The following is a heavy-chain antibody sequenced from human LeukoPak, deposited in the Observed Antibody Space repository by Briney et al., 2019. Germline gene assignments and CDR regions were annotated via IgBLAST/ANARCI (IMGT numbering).Heavy chain of an antibody. CDR1: GFTFSSYG. CDR3: AKDGIFGFDP. CDR2: IRYDGSNK. V-gene: IGHV3-30*02. D-gene: IGHD2-21*01. J-gene: IGHJ5*02. Sequence: GGSLRLSCAASGFTFSSYGMHWVRQAPGKGREWVAFIRYDGSNKYYADSVKGRFTISRDNSKNTLYLQMNSLRAEDTAVYCCAKDGIFGFDPWGQGTLVTVSS.